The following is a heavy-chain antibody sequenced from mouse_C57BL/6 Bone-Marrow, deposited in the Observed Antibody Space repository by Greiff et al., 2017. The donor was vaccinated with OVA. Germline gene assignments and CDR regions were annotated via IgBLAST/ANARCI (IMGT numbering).Heavy chain of an antibody. J-gene: IGHJ4*01. V-gene: IGHV1-69*01. D-gene: IGHD1-2*01. CDR1: GYTFTSYW. CDR2: IDPSDSYT. Sequence: QVQLQQPGAELVMPGASVKLSCKASGYTFTSYWMHWVKQRPGQGLEWIGEIDPSDSYTNYNQKFKGKSTLTVDKSSSTAYLQLSSLTSEDSEVYYCERDITTGDLYYCAMDYWGQGTSVTVSS. CDR3: ERDITTGDLYYCAMDY.